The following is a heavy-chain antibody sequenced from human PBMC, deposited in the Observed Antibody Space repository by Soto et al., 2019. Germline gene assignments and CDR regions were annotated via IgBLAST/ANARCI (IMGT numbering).Heavy chain of an antibody. CDR3: AKDLHWNGMDV. Sequence: EVQLLESGGGLVKPGESLRLSCAASGFTFGSYFMNWVRQAPGKGPEWVSDINKDGGRTHYADSVRGRFTISRDNSRNTLYLQMNRLRAEDTALYYCAKDLHWNGMDVWGQGTTVTVSS. CDR2: INKDGGRT. CDR1: GFTFGSYF. D-gene: IGHD1-1*01. V-gene: IGHV3-23*01. J-gene: IGHJ6*02.